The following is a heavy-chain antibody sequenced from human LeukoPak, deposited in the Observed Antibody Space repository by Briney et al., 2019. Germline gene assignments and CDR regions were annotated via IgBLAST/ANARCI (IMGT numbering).Heavy chain of an antibody. D-gene: IGHD6-13*01. J-gene: IGHJ4*02. CDR3: ARSRESIAAAGTLDY. V-gene: IGHV1-18*01. CDR1: GYTFTSYG. Sequence: ASVKVSFKASGYTFTSYGTSWVRQAPGQGLEWMGWISAYNGNTNYAQKLQGRVTMTTDTSTSTAYMELRSLRSDDTAVYYCARSRESIAAAGTLDYWGQGTLVTASS. CDR2: ISAYNGNT.